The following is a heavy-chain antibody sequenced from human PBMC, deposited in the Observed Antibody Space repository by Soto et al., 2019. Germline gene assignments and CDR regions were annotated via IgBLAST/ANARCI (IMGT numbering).Heavy chain of an antibody. V-gene: IGHV4-59*08. J-gene: IGHJ4*02. D-gene: IGHD2-21*02. CDR1: GGSISSYY. CDR2: IYYSGST. Sequence: QVQLQESGPGLVKPSETLSLTCTVSGGSISSYYWSWIRQPPGKGLEWIGYIYYSGSTNYNPSLKSRVTLSVDTSKNQFSLKLSSVTAADTAVYYCARRVATLFDYWGQGTLVTVSS. CDR3: ARRVATLFDY.